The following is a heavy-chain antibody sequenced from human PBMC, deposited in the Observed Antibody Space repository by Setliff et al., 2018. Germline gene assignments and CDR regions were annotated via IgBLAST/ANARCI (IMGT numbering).Heavy chain of an antibody. V-gene: IGHV3-53*01. CDR2: IYSGGST. CDR1: GFTFSSYE. J-gene: IGHJ3*02. Sequence: QTGGSLRLSCAASGFTFSSYEMNWVRQAPGKGLEWVSVIYSGGSTYYADSVKGRFTISRDNSKNTLYLQMNSLRAEDTAVYYCARGSVAGINDAFDIWGQGTMVTVSS. CDR3: ARGSVAGINDAFDI. D-gene: IGHD6-19*01.